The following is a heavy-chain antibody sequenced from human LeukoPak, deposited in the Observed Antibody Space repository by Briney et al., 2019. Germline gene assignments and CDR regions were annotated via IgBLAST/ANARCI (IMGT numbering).Heavy chain of an antibody. D-gene: IGHD6-13*01. J-gene: IGHJ4*02. V-gene: IGHV1-69*01. Sequence: SVKVSRKASGGSFSSYAISWVRQAPGQGLEWMGGIIPIFRTPNYAQKFQGRVTITADESTSTAYMELSSLRSEDTAVYYCARVNMKTRWYPPYYWGQGTLVTVSS. CDR3: ARVNMKTRWYPPYY. CDR1: GGSFSSYA. CDR2: IIPIFRTP.